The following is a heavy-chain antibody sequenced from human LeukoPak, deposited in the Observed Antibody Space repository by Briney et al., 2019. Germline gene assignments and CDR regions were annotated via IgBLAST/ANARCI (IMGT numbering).Heavy chain of an antibody. V-gene: IGHV3-66*01. Sequence: GGSLRLSCAASGFTFDDYGMSWVRQAPGKGLEWVSVIYSGGSTYYADSVKGRFTISRDNSKNTLHLQMNSLRPEDTAVYYCARDLAVAGTRTFDYWGQGTLVTVSS. J-gene: IGHJ4*02. CDR2: IYSGGST. CDR3: ARDLAVAGTRTFDY. CDR1: GFTFDDYG. D-gene: IGHD6-19*01.